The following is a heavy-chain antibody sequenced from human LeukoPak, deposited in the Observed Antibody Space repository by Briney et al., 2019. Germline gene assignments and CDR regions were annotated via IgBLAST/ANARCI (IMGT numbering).Heavy chain of an antibody. Sequence: ASVKVSCKASGYTFTSYGISWVRQAPGQGLEWMGWISAYNGNTNYAQKLQGRVTMTTDTSTSTAYMELRSLRSDDTAVYFCARDYSVDTAMDFDYWGQGTLVTVSS. J-gene: IGHJ4*02. D-gene: IGHD5-18*01. CDR1: GYTFTSYG. CDR2: ISAYNGNT. CDR3: ARDYSVDTAMDFDY. V-gene: IGHV1-18*01.